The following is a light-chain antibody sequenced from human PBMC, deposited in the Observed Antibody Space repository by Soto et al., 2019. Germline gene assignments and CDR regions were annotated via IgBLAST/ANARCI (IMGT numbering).Light chain of an antibody. CDR3: QVWDISSDHVI. Sequence: SYELTQPPSVSVAPGQTARITCGGSDIEDKSVHWYQQKPGQAPVLVVYDDSDRPSGIPERFSGSNSGNTATLTISRVEAGDEADYYCQVWDISSDHVIFGGGTKLTDL. V-gene: IGLV3-21*02. CDR2: DDS. CDR1: DIEDKS. J-gene: IGLJ2*01.